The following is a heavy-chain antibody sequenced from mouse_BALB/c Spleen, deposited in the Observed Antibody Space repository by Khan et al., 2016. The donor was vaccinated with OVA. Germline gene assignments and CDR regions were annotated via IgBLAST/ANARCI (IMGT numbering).Heavy chain of an antibody. V-gene: IGHV1S135*01. Sequence: VRLQQSGPELMKPGSSVKISCKASGYSFSSYYIHWVMQSHGKSLEWIGYIDPFSGGTNYNQKFKGKATLTVDRSSSTAYIHLSNLTSEDSAVYFCTRHSYVSCFTYWGQGTLVTVSA. D-gene: IGHD2-12*01. CDR2: IDPFSGGT. CDR3: TRHSYVSCFTY. J-gene: IGHJ3*01. CDR1: GYSFSSYY.